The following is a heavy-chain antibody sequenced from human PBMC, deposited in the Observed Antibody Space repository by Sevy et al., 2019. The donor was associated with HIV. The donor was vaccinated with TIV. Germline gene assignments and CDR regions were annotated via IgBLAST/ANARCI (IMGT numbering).Heavy chain of an antibody. D-gene: IGHD2-8*01. CDR2: ISSTYSR. Sequence: GGSLRLSCVASGLTFSNYAINWVRQAPGRGLEWVSFISSTYSRYYGDSVQGRFTISRDNAKNSVSLEMNSLRAEDTAVYYCARDGEVYAVGGKFDYWGQGILVTVSS. CDR1: GLTFSNYA. CDR3: ARDGEVYAVGGKFDY. V-gene: IGHV3-21*01. J-gene: IGHJ4*02.